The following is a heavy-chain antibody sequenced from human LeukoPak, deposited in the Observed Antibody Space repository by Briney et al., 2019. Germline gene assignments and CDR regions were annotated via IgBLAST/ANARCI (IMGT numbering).Heavy chain of an antibody. Sequence: PGGSLRLSCAASGFTFSSYAMHWVRQAPGKGLEWVAVISYDGSNKYYADSVKGRFTISRDNSKNTLYLQMNSLRAEDTAVYYCARSFVQAFDYWGQGTLVTVSS. D-gene: IGHD3-16*02. CDR1: GFTFSSYA. CDR3: ARSFVQAFDY. J-gene: IGHJ4*02. V-gene: IGHV3-30*01. CDR2: ISYDGSNK.